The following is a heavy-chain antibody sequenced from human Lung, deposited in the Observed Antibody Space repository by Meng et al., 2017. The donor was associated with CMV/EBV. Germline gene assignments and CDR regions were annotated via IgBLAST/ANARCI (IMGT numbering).Heavy chain of an antibody. Sequence: QVQLVQAWADVKKPGHSVNVSCKASGYTFTSYDINWVRQGTGQGLEWMGWMNPHRGTTGYAQKFQGRVTMTRNISKSTAYMDLSSLRSEDTAVYYCATGVADFEFWGQGTLVTVSS. CDR2: MNPHRGTT. J-gene: IGHJ4*02. CDR3: ATGVADFEF. V-gene: IGHV1-8*01. CDR1: GYTFTSYD. D-gene: IGHD6-19*01.